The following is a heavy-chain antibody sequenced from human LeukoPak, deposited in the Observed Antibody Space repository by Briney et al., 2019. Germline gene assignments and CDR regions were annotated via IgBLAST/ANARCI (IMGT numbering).Heavy chain of an antibody. CDR3: VRAGGSSWSDF. V-gene: IGHV3-7*01. Sequence: GGSLRLSCAASGFTFSSYWMSWVRQSPGKGLEWVANINQDGSENHYVDSVKGRFTISRDNAKNSVFVQMNGLRVEDTAVYYCVRAGGSSWSDFWGQGTLVTVSS. CDR1: GFTFSSYW. J-gene: IGHJ4*02. CDR2: INQDGSEN. D-gene: IGHD6-13*01.